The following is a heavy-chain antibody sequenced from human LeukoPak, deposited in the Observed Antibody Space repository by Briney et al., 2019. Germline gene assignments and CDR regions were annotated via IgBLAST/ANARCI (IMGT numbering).Heavy chain of an antibody. CDR2: ISGSGGST. J-gene: IGHJ6*02. D-gene: IGHD3-10*01. Sequence: GGSLRLSCAASGFTFSSYAMSWVRQAPGKGLEWVSAISGSGGSTYYADSVKGRFTISRDNSKNTLYLQMNSLRAEDTTVYYCAKDQGFGELFYYYGMDVWGQGTTVTVSS. CDR3: AKDQGFGELFYYYGMDV. V-gene: IGHV3-23*01. CDR1: GFTFSSYA.